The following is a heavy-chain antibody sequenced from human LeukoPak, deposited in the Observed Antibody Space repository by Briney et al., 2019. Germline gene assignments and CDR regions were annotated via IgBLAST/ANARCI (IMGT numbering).Heavy chain of an antibody. V-gene: IGHV4-59*12. J-gene: IGHJ4*02. CDR2: IYYSGST. CDR3: ARDSSSKRELDY. CDR1: TGSINNYY. D-gene: IGHD6-6*01. Sequence: PSETLSLTCTVSTGSINNYYWSWVRQPPGKGLEWIGYIYYSGSTNYNPSLKSRVTISVDRSKNQFSLKLSSVTAADTAVYYCARDSSSKRELDYWGQGTLVTVSS.